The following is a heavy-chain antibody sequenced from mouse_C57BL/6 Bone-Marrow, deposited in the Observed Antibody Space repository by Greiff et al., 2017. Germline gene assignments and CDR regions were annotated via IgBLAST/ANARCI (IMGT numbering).Heavy chain of an antibody. CDR1: GYTFTSSG. Sequence: QVQLQQSGAELARPGASVKLSCKASGYTFTSSGISWVKQRTGQGLEWIGEIYPRSGNTYYNEKFKGKDTLTADKSSSTAYMELRSLTSEDAAVYFCARRLCGSGYDWYFDVWGTGTTVTVSS. D-gene: IGHD1-1*01. J-gene: IGHJ1*03. CDR3: ARRLCGSGYDWYFDV. CDR2: IYPRSGNT. V-gene: IGHV1-81*01.